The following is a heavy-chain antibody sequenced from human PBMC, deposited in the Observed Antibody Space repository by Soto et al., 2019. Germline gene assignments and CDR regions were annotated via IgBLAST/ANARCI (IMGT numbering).Heavy chain of an antibody. CDR1: GYTFTSYG. CDR3: ARDVAYSTSYPSFYY. V-gene: IGHV1-18*01. J-gene: IGHJ4*02. CDR2: INGYNGNT. D-gene: IGHD6-6*01. Sequence: QVHLVQSGAEVKKPGTSVKVSCKASGYTFTSYGISWVRQAPGQGLEWMGWINGYNGNTNYAQKFQGRVSMTTDTSTRTAYMELRSLRSDDTAVFYCARDVAYSTSYPSFYYWGQGTLVTVSS.